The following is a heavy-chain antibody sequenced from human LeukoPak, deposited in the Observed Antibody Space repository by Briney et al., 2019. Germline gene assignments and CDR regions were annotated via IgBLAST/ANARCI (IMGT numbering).Heavy chain of an antibody. Sequence: GGSLRLSCAASGXTFSNYAMSWVRQAPGKGLEWVSAISVSGGSTYYADSVKGRFTISRDNSKNTLYLQMNSLRAEDTAVYYCAKDKFTVTGDYWGQGTLVTVSS. CDR1: GXTFSNYA. CDR3: AKDKFTVTGDY. V-gene: IGHV3-23*01. J-gene: IGHJ4*02. D-gene: IGHD4-17*01. CDR2: ISVSGGST.